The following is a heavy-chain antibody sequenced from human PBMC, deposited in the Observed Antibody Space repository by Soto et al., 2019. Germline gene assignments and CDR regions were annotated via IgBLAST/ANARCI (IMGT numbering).Heavy chain of an antibody. CDR3: ARAACSSTSCYNYYAYGMDV. Sequence: ASVKVSCNASGYTFTTYSMHWLLQSPGQRLELMGWIHAGNGNTEHSQKFQGRVTITRDTSASTAYLELGSLRSEDTAVYYCARAACSSTSCYNYYAYGMDVWGQGTAVTVSS. CDR2: IHAGNGNT. D-gene: IGHD2-2*01. J-gene: IGHJ6*02. V-gene: IGHV1-3*01. CDR1: GYTFTTYS.